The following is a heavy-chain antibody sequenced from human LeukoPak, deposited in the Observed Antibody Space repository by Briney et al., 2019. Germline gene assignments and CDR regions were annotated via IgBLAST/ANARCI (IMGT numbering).Heavy chain of an antibody. CDR2: INPSGGST. D-gene: IGHD1-26*01. Sequence: ASVKVPCKVSGYTFTSYYMHWVRQAPGQGLEWMGIINPSGGSTSYAQKFQGRVTMTRDKSTSTVYMELSSLRSEDTAVYYCARASGSNFDYWGQGTLVTVSS. J-gene: IGHJ4*02. V-gene: IGHV1-46*01. CDR1: GYTFTSYY. CDR3: ARASGSNFDY.